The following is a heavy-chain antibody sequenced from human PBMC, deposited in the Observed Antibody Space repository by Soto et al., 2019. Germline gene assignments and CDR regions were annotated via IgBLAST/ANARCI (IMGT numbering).Heavy chain of an antibody. CDR2: MNPNSGNT. J-gene: IGHJ6*02. CDR3: ARGYDFWSGYYVLNYYYCMDV. V-gene: IGHV1-8*01. D-gene: IGHD3-3*01. Sequence: QVQLVQSGAEVKKPGASVKVSCKASGYTFTSYDINWVRQATGQGLEWMGWMNPNSGNTGYAQKFQGRVTMTRNTSKSTAYMELSSLRSEDAAVYYCARGYDFWSGYYVLNYYYCMDVWGQGTTVTVSS. CDR1: GYTFTSYD.